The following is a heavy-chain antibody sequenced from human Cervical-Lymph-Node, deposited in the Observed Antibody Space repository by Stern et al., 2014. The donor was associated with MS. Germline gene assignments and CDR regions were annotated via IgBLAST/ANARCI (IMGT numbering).Heavy chain of an antibody. V-gene: IGHV5-51*01. CDR1: GYSFNIYW. J-gene: IGHJ6*02. CDR2: IYPDDSDT. Sequence: EVQLVESGAEVKKPGESLTISCKGFGYSFNIYWIAWVRQRHGQGLEWMGCIYPDDSDTGYSPSFQGQFTFSVDKSISTAYLQWSSLKPSDTATYFCARRGMDVWGQGTSVTVSS. CDR3: ARRGMDV.